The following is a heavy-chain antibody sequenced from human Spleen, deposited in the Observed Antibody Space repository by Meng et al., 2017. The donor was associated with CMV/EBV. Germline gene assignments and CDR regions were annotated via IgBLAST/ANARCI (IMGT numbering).Heavy chain of an antibody. CDR3: ASTAIDS. V-gene: IGHV3-30*02. CDR1: GLPLSGAA. D-gene: IGHD5/OR15-5a*01. CDR2: IRFDENAK. J-gene: IGHJ5*01. Sequence: GESLKISCAASGLPLSGAALHWVRQAPGKGLEWLAVIRFDENAKYYAGSVQGRFTISRDTPRSLVYLQMDSLRDEDTAMYYCASTAIDSWGQGTLVTVSS.